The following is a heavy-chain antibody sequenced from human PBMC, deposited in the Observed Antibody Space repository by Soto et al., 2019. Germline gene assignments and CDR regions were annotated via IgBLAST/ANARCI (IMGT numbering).Heavy chain of an antibody. D-gene: IGHD2-15*01. CDR2: INHSGST. CDR3: ARVPPPADIVVVVPLRGY. V-gene: IGHV4-34*01. J-gene: IGHJ4*02. Sequence: PSETLSLTCAVYGGSFSGYYWSWIRQPPGKGLEWIGEINHSGSTNYNPSLKSRVTISVDTSKNQFSLKLSSVTAADTAVYYCARVPPPADIVVVVPLRGYWGQGTLVTVSS. CDR1: GGSFSGYY.